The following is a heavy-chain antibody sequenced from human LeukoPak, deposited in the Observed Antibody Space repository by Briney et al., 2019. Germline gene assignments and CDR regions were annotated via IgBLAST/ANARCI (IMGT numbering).Heavy chain of an antibody. CDR2: IYTSGST. Sequence: PSETLSLTCTVSGGSISSYYWSWIRQPAGRGLEWIGRIYTSGSTNYNPSLKSRVTMSVDTSKNQFSLKLSSVTAADTAVYYCARVYPRSGDYYGMDVWGQGTTVTVSS. CDR3: ARVYPRSGDYYGMDV. J-gene: IGHJ6*02. V-gene: IGHV4-4*07. D-gene: IGHD2-8*01. CDR1: GGSISSYY.